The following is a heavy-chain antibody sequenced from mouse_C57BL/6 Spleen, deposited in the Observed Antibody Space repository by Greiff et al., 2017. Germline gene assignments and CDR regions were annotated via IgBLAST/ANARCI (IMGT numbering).Heavy chain of an antibody. CDR1: GFTFSSYG. CDR3: ARRYYDYDDYAMDY. Sequence: GQVVESGGDLVKPGGSLKLSCAASGFTFSSYGMSWVRQTPDKRLEWVATISSGGSYTYYPDSVKGRFTISRDNAKNTLYLQMSSLKSEDTAMYYCARRYYDYDDYAMDYWGQGTSVTVSS. CDR2: ISSGGSYT. J-gene: IGHJ4*01. D-gene: IGHD2-4*01. V-gene: IGHV5-6*02.